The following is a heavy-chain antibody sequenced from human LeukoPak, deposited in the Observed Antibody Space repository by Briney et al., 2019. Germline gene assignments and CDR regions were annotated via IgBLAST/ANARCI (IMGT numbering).Heavy chain of an antibody. CDR1: GYRFTSYW. CDR2: IYPDDSNT. Sequence: PGESLKISCKGSGYRFTSYWIGWVRQMPGQGLEWMGIIYPDDSNTIYGPSFQGQVTISADKSINTAYLEWSSLKASDTAIYYCARQGAAGKYYYYYMDVWGKGTTVTVSS. V-gene: IGHV5-51*01. D-gene: IGHD6-13*01. J-gene: IGHJ6*03. CDR3: ARQGAAGKYYYYYMDV.